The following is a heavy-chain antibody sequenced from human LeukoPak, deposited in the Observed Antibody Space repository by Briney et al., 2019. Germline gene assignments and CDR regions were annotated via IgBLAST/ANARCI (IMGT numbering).Heavy chain of an antibody. D-gene: IGHD6-19*01. J-gene: IGHJ3*02. Sequence: ASVKVSCNASGYTFTGYYMHWVRQAPGQGLEWMGRINPNSGGTNYAQKFQGRVTMTRDTSISTAYMELSRLRSDDTAVYYCARVKAVAGTRGAFDIWGQGTMVTVSS. CDR3: ARVKAVAGTRGAFDI. CDR1: GYTFTGYY. V-gene: IGHV1-2*06. CDR2: INPNSGGT.